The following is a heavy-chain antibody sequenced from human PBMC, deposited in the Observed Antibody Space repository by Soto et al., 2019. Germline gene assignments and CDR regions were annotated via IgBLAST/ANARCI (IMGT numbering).Heavy chain of an antibody. CDR1: GYTFTSYG. Sequence: SVKVSCKASGYTFTSYGISWVRQAPGQGLEWMGGIIPIFGTANYAQKFQGRVTITADESTSTAYMELSSLRSEDTAVYYCASDVVADFDYWGQGTPVTVSS. CDR2: IIPIFGTA. D-gene: IGHD2-21*01. J-gene: IGHJ4*02. V-gene: IGHV1-69*13. CDR3: ASDVVADFDY.